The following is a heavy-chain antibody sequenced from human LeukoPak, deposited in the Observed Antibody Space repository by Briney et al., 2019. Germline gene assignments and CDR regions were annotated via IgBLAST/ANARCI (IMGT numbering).Heavy chain of an antibody. CDR2: IRSRAYGGTT. J-gene: IGHJ6*02. V-gene: IGHV3-49*04. Sequence: PGGSLRLSCTGYGFIFGDHAMSWVRQAPGKGLEWVGFIRSRAYGGTTEYAASVKGRFTISRDDSKGIAYLEMNSLETEDTALYYCARGPILLWIHNGMDVWGQGTMVIVSS. CDR3: ARGPILLWIHNGMDV. CDR1: GFIFGDHA. D-gene: IGHD3-10*01.